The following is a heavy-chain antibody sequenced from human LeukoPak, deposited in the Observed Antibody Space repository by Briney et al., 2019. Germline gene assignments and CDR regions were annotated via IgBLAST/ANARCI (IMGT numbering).Heavy chain of an antibody. J-gene: IGHJ4*02. CDR3: AKSAVGATLGDY. CDR2: IRYDGSNK. CDR1: GFTFDDYG. Sequence: PGGSLRLSCAASGFTFDDYGMSWVRQAPGKGLEWVAFIRYDGSNKYYADSVKGRFTISRDNSRDTLYLQMISLRAEDTAVYYCAKSAVGATLGDYWGQGTPVTVSS. D-gene: IGHD1-26*01. V-gene: IGHV3-30*02.